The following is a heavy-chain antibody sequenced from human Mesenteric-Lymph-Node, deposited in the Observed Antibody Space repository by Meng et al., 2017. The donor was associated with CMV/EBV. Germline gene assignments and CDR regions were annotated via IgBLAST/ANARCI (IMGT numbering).Heavy chain of an antibody. CDR2: INTNTGNP. CDR1: GYTVNTYA. V-gene: IGHV7-4-1*02. CDR3: ARTGGRGYSGYDLDY. J-gene: IGHJ4*02. D-gene: IGHD5-12*01. Sequence: SGYTVNTYAMNWVRQAPGQGLEWMGWINTNTGNPTYAQGFTGRFVFSLDTSVSTAYLQISSLKAEDTAVYYCARTGGRGYSGYDLDYWGQGTLVTVSS.